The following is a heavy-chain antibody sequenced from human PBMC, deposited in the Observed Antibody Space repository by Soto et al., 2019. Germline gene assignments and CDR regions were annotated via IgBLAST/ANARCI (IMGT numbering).Heavy chain of an antibody. D-gene: IGHD2-21*02. Sequence: TSETLSLTCAASGGSISSGGYAGAWIRQPPGKGREWVGYIYQSGSTYYNPSLKSRVTIAADRSKNQFSLNLASVTAADTAVYYCARSYAGGDAYFDYWGEGSVVTVS. J-gene: IGHJ4*02. CDR1: GGSISSGGYA. CDR3: ARSYAGGDAYFDY. V-gene: IGHV4-30-2*01. CDR2: IYQSGST.